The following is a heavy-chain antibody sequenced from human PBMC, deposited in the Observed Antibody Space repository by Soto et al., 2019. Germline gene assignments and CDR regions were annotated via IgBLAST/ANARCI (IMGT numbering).Heavy chain of an antibody. CDR3: ARAGGYCGNHYYYGIDV. V-gene: IGHV1-69*12. Sequence: QVQLVQSGAEVKKPGSSVKVSCKASGGTFSSYAISWVRQAPGQGLEWMGGIIPIFGTANYAQKFQGRVTITADESTSTAHRELSSMRSEDTAVYYCARAGGYCGNHYYYGIDVWGQGTTVTVSS. J-gene: IGHJ6*02. CDR1: GGTFSSYA. CDR2: IIPIFGTA. D-gene: IGHD1-26*01.